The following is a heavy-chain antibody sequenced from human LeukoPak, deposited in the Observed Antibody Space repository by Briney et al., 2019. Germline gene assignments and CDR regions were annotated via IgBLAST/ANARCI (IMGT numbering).Heavy chain of an antibody. CDR1: GYTFTGYY. CDR2: INPNSGGT. CDR3: ARGFVLRFLEWLSPLQPRGDWFDP. Sequence: ASVKVSCKASGYTFTGYYMHWVRQAPGQGLGWMGWINPNSGGTNYAQKFQGRVTMTRDTSISTAYMELSRLRSDDTAVYYCARGFVLRFLEWLSPLQPRGDWFDPWGQGTLVTVSS. J-gene: IGHJ5*02. V-gene: IGHV1-2*02. D-gene: IGHD3-3*01.